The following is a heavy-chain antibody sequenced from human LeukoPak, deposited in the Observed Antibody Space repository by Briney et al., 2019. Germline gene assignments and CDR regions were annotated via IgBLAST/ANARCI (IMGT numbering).Heavy chain of an antibody. D-gene: IGHD4-17*01. V-gene: IGHV3-21*01. CDR1: GFTFSSYS. J-gene: IGHJ4*02. CDR2: ISSSSSYI. Sequence: GGSLRLSCTVSGFTFSSYSMSWVRQAPGKGLEWVSSISSSSSYIYYADSVKGRFTISRDNAKNSLYLQMNSLRAEDTAVYYCARDRTASDYWGQGTLVTVSS. CDR3: ARDRTASDY.